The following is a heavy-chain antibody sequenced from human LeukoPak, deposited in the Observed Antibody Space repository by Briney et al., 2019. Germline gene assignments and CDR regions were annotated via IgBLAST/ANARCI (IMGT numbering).Heavy chain of an antibody. V-gene: IGHV4-30-4*01. CDR3: AREGYYGSGIADY. CDR1: GGSISSGDYY. CDR2: IYYSGST. D-gene: IGHD3-10*01. J-gene: IGHJ4*02. Sequence: SQTLSLTCTVSGGSISSGDYYWSWIRQPPGTGLEWIGYIYYSGSTYYNPSLKSRVTISVDTSKNQFSLKLSSVTAADTAVYYCAREGYYGSGIADYWGQGTLVTVPS.